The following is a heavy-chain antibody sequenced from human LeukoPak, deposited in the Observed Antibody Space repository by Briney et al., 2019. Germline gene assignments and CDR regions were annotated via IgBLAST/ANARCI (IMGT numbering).Heavy chain of an antibody. CDR1: GYSFTSYW. CDR3: ARAPRYSTTWSNFDY. V-gene: IGHV5-51*01. J-gene: IGHJ4*02. Sequence: GESLKISCKGSGYSFTSYWIGWVRQMSGKGLEWMGIIYPGDSDTRYSPSFQGQVIISADKSISTAYLQWSGLQASDTAMYYCARAPRYSTTWSNFDYWGQGTLVTVSS. D-gene: IGHD6-13*01. CDR2: IYPGDSDT.